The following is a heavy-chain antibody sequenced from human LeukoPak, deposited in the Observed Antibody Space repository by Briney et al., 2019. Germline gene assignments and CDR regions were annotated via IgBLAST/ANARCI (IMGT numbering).Heavy chain of an antibody. CDR1: GFTFSSYS. CDR2: ISSSSSYI. D-gene: IGHD3-10*01. Sequence: TGGSLRLSCAASGFTFSSYSMNWVRQAPGKGLEWVSSISSSSSYIYYADSVKGRFTISRDNAKNSLYLQMNSLRAEDTAVYYCARDRGGGAILYYFDYWGQGTLVTVSS. J-gene: IGHJ4*02. V-gene: IGHV3-21*01. CDR3: ARDRGGGAILYYFDY.